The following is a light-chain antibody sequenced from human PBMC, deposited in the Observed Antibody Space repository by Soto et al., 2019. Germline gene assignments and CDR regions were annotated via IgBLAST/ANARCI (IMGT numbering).Light chain of an antibody. CDR1: ESVSNNY. V-gene: IGKV3-20*01. CDR2: GAS. J-gene: IGKJ1*01. Sequence: ETVLTQSPGTLSLSPGERATLSCRSSESVSNNYLAWYQYKPGQAPRLLIHGASNRATGIPDRFSGSGSGNDLTPTISRLEPGDFGGYFFQKKCGSPPTAFGQGTKVEIK. CDR3: QKKCGSPPTA.